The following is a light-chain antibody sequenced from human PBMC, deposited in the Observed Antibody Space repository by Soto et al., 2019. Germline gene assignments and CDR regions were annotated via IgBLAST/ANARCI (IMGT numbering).Light chain of an antibody. CDR1: QGIGVY. CDR3: QKYNSPPLT. V-gene: IGKV1-27*01. Sequence: DIQMTKSPSSLSASLGDRVTITCRASQGIGVYLAWFQQRPGRVPSLLIYAASTLQSGVPSRFSGSGSGTDFTLTISSLQPEDVATYYCQKYNSPPLTFGGGTKVDIK. CDR2: AAS. J-gene: IGKJ4*01.